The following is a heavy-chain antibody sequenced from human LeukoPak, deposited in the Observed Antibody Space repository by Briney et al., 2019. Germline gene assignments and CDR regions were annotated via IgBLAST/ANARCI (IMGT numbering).Heavy chain of an antibody. D-gene: IGHD6-13*01. CDR2: IDPSDSYT. Sequence: GESLKISCKGSGYSFTNYWISWVRQMPGKGLEWMGSIDPSDSYTNDSPSFQGHVTISADKSISTAYLQWSSLKASDTAMYYCARWVAAAGKIDYWGQGTLVTVSS. V-gene: IGHV5-10-1*01. CDR3: ARWVAAAGKIDY. CDR1: GYSFTNYW. J-gene: IGHJ4*02.